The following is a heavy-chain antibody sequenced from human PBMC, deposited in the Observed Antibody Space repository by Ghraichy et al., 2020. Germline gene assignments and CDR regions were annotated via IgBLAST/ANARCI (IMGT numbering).Heavy chain of an antibody. J-gene: IGHJ2*01. V-gene: IGHV3-48*01. CDR1: GFSFSDYS. D-gene: IGHD6-13*01. CDR3: ARLPLPGRAAVGYWYFDR. CDR2: ITGSSITI. Sequence: GGSLRLSCEGSGFSFSDYSMIWVRLTPRKALEWVSYITGSSITIYYTDSVKGRFTISRDNAKNSLYLQMNSLRAEDTAVYYCARLPLPGRAAVGYWYFDRWGHGTLVTVSS.